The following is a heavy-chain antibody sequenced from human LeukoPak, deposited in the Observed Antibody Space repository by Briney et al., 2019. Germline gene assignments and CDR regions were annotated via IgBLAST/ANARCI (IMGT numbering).Heavy chain of an antibody. J-gene: IGHJ6*02. D-gene: IGHD3-10*01. V-gene: IGHV3-20*01. CDR1: GFTFDDYG. CDR3: ARDTASPYYYGSGGYGMDV. CDR2: INWNGGST. Sequence: GGSLRLSCVVSGFTFDDYGMSWVRQAPGKWLEWVSGINWNGGSTGYADSVKGRFTISRDNAKNSLYLQMNSLRAEDTALYHCARDTASPYYYGSGGYGMDVWGQGTTVTVSS.